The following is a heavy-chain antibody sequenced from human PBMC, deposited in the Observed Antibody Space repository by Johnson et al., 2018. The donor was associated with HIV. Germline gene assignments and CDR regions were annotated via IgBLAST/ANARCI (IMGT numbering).Heavy chain of an antibody. CDR2: MSYDGSNK. CDR3: AIVGATQDAFDI. D-gene: IGHD1-26*01. CDR1: GFTFKNSV. Sequence: QEQLVESGGGVVQPGESLRLACAASGFTFKNSVMHWVRQAPGKGLEWVAVMSYDGSNKYYADSVKGRFTISRDNSKNTLYLQMNSLRAEDTAFYYCAIVGATQDAFDIWGQGTMVTVSS. V-gene: IGHV3-30*07. J-gene: IGHJ3*02.